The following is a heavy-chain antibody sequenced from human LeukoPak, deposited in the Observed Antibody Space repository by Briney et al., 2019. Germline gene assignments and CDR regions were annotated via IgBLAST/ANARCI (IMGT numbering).Heavy chain of an antibody. D-gene: IGHD3-10*01. J-gene: IGHJ4*02. V-gene: IGHV3-30*18. Sequence: PGGSLRLSCAASGFTFSSYGMHWVRQAPGKGLEWVAVISYDGSNKYYADSVKGRFTISRDNSKNTLYLQMNSLRAEDTAVYYCAKDSGVSWFGELPYFDYWGQGTLVTVSS. CDR2: ISYDGSNK. CDR3: AKDSGVSWFGELPYFDY. CDR1: GFTFSSYG.